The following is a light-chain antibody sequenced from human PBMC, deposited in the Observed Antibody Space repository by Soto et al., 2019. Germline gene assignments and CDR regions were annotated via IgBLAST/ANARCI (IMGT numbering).Light chain of an antibody. Sequence: QSALTQPRSVSGSPGQSVTISCTGTSSDVGGYNYVSWYQQHPGKAPKLMIYDISKRPSGVPDRFSGFKSGNTASLTISGLQAEDEADYYCSSYAGSNNYVFGTGTKVTVL. CDR3: SSYAGSNNYV. J-gene: IGLJ1*01. V-gene: IGLV2-11*01. CDR2: DIS. CDR1: SSDVGGYNY.